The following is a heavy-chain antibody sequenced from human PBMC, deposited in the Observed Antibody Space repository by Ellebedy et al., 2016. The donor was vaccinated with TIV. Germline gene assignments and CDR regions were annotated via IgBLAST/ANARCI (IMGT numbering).Heavy chain of an antibody. CDR1: GFNFGIYW. J-gene: IGHJ4*02. V-gene: IGHV3-7*01. Sequence: PGGSLRLSCEASGFNFGIYWMSWVRQTPEKGLEWVAKIKEDGSKKDYVDSVKGRFTISRDNAKNSLSLQMDSLRAEDTGIYYCARTLTYFDAWGQGTPVTVSS. CDR2: IKEDGSKK. CDR3: ARTLTYFDA. D-gene: IGHD3/OR15-3a*01.